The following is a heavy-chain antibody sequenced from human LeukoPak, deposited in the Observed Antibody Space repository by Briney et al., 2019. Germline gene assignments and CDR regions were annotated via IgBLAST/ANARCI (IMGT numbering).Heavy chain of an antibody. CDR1: GFTFSSYA. Sequence: PGGSLRLSCAASGFTFSSYAMSWVRQAPGEGLEWVSCISGSGGGTYYADSVKGRFTISRDNSKNTIYLQMNSLRAEDTAVYYCAKDYRFGELLAAYFDYWGQGTLVTVSS. CDR2: ISGSGGGT. V-gene: IGHV3-23*01. J-gene: IGHJ4*02. CDR3: AKDYRFGELLAAYFDY. D-gene: IGHD3-10*01.